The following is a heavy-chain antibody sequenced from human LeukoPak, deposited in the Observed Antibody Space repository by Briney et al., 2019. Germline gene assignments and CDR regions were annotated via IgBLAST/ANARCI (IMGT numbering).Heavy chain of an antibody. V-gene: IGHV3-21*05. Sequence: AGGSLRLSCAASGFTFSNYWMSWVRQAPGKGLEWVSHISSSSTSKYYADSVKGRFTISRDNAKNSLYLQMNSLRAEDTAVYYCARGQYGMDVWGQGTTVTVSS. CDR3: ARGQYGMDV. CDR1: GFTFSNYW. J-gene: IGHJ6*02. CDR2: ISSSSTSK.